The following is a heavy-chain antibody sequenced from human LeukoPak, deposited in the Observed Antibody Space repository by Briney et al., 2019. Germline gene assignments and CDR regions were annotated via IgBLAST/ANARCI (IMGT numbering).Heavy chain of an antibody. V-gene: IGHV4-59*01. J-gene: IGHJ6*03. CDR3: ARERGRSYGSVPYYYYYMDV. CDR1: GGSISSYY. CDR2: IYYSGST. D-gene: IGHD5-18*01. Sequence: SETLSLTCTVSGGSISSYYWSWIRQPPGKGLEWIGYIYYSGSTNYNPSLKSRVTTSVDTSKNQFSLKLSSVTAADTAVYYCARERGRSYGSVPYYYYYMDVWGKGTTVAVSS.